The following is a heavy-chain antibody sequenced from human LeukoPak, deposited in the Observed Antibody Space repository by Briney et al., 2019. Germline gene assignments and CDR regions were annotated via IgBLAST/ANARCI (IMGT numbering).Heavy chain of an antibody. CDR1: GFTFNTYA. Sequence: GGSLRLSCAASGFTFNTYAMSWVRQAPGKGLEWVAAVSGSGAGTYYADSVKGRFTISRDNSKTIMYLQMNSLRAEDTAVYYCARRAGGYSHPYDYWGQGILVTVSS. J-gene: IGHJ4*02. CDR2: VSGSGAGT. D-gene: IGHD4-23*01. CDR3: ARRAGGYSHPYDY. V-gene: IGHV3-23*01.